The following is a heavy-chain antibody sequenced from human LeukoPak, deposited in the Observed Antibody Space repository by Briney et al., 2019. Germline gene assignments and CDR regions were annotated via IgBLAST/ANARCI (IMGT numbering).Heavy chain of an antibody. CDR1: GFTFSRYW. CDR3: FVIGEVSWSY. D-gene: IGHD2/OR15-2a*01. CDR2: INTDGSST. J-gene: IGHJ4*02. V-gene: IGHV3-74*01. Sequence: PAGSLSLSCAASGFTFSRYWMHWVRQAPGEGLMWVSRINTDGSSTTYAAPVRGRFTMSRENAKSSLLMQKTSPTAEATAVYYCFVIGEVSWSYWGQGTLVTVSS.